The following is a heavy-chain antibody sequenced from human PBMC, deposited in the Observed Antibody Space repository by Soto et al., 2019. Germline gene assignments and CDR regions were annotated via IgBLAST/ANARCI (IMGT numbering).Heavy chain of an antibody. CDR1: GFTFSDHY. Sequence: EVQLLESGGGLVQPGGSLRLSCAASGFTFSDHYMDWVRQAPGKGLEWVGRSKNKADSNTTEYAASVTCRFTISRDGSHNSLFLQMKSPKTEDTVVYYCTGLGSGNDFGAAWGKGILVTVSS. J-gene: IGHJ4*02. CDR2: SKNKADSNTT. D-gene: IGHD3-10*01. CDR3: TGLGSGNDFGAA. V-gene: IGHV3-72*01.